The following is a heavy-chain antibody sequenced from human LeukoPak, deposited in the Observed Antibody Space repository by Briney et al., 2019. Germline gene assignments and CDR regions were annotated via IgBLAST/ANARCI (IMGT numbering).Heavy chain of an antibody. Sequence: SETLSLTCTVSAGSISSYYWSWIRQPPGKGLEWIGYIYYSGSTNYNPSLKSRVTISVDTSKNQFSLKLSSVTAADTAVYYCARSGGYSYGYYYGMDVWGKGTTVTVSS. CDR1: AGSISSYY. CDR2: IYYSGST. V-gene: IGHV4-59*01. J-gene: IGHJ6*04. D-gene: IGHD5-18*01. CDR3: ARSGGYSYGYYYGMDV.